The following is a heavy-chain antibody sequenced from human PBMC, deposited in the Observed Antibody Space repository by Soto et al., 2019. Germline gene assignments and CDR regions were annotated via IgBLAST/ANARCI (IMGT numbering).Heavy chain of an antibody. J-gene: IGHJ5*02. CDR3: ARSNSGYYKWFDP. Sequence: PSETLCLTCTVAGGSISGDSYYWGWIRQPPGKGLEWIANIYYSGITYCNPSLKSRVAISVDTSKNQFSLKLSSVTAADTAIYYCARSNSGYYKWFDPWGQGTLVTVSS. D-gene: IGHD3-22*01. CDR2: IYYSGIT. CDR1: GGSISGDSYY. V-gene: IGHV4-39*01.